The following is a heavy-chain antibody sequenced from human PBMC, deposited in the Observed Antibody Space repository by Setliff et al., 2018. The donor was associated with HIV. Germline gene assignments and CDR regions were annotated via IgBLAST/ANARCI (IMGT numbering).Heavy chain of an antibody. Sequence: PSETLSLTCTVSGYSISSGYFWSWIRQPPGKGLEWIGSIYYSGSTNYNPSLKSRVTISVVTSKNQFSLNVTSVTAADTAVYYCARIPQLLDYAMDVWGQGTTVTVSS. CDR2: IYYSGST. J-gene: IGHJ6*02. CDR1: GYSISSGYF. V-gene: IGHV4-38-2*02. D-gene: IGHD2-2*01. CDR3: ARIPQLLDYAMDV.